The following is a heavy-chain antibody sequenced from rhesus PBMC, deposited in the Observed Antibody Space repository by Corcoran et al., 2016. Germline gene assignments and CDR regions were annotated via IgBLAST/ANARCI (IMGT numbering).Heavy chain of an antibody. CDR3: AGTLRIDY. Sequence: QVQLQESGPGLVKPSETLSLTCAVSGASIRDNYYWTWVRQPPGEGVEWIGNIHGDRWSTIYNPSLKTRVTISMDTSKNQISLMVTPVTDADTAVYYCAGTLRIDYWGQGVLVTVSS. J-gene: IGHJ4*01. V-gene: IGHV4-106*01. CDR2: IHGDRWST. CDR1: GASIRDNYY. D-gene: IGHD2-39*01.